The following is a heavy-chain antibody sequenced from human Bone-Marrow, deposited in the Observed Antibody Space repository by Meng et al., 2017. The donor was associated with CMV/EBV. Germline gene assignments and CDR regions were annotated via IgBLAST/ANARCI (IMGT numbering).Heavy chain of an antibody. Sequence: ASVKVSCKASGYTFTAYYIHWVRQAPGQGLEWMGWINPDSGSPNYAQKFQGRVTMTRDTSISTAYMELSRLRSDDTAVYYCARRSNHDFWGQGPLVTVSS. J-gene: IGHJ4*02. D-gene: IGHD1-14*01. V-gene: IGHV1-2*02. CDR3: ARRSNHDF. CDR1: GYTFTAYY. CDR2: INPDSGSP.